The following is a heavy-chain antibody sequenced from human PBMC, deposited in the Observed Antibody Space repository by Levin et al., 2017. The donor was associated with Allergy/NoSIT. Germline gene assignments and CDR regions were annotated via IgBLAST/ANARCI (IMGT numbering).Heavy chain of an antibody. D-gene: IGHD3-22*01. J-gene: IGHJ3*02. CDR1: GYSFTSYW. CDR2: IYPGDSDT. CDR3: ARPAAAPYDYDSSRDGAFDI. Sequence: GESLKISCKGSGYSFTSYWIGWVRQMPGKGLEWMGIIYPGDSDTRYSPSFQGQVTISADKSISTAYLQWSSLKASDTAMYYCARPAAAPYDYDSSRDGAFDIWGQGTMVTVSS. V-gene: IGHV5-51*01.